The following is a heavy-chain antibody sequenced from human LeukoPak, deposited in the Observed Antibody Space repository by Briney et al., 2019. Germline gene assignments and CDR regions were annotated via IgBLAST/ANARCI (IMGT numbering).Heavy chain of an antibody. CDR2: LSNIGGGGGVT. D-gene: IGHD1-1*01. J-gene: IGHJ2*01. V-gene: IGHV3-23*01. CDR1: LLTFSTYA. CDR3: AKPRAMTTGVGRYFDL. Sequence: GGSLRLSCAASLLTFSTYAMSSVRQPPGKGGEWVSALSNIGGGGGVTYYADSVKGRFIISRDNSKSTLYLQMNSLRAEDTAIYYCAKPRAMTTGVGRYFDLWGRGTLVTVSS.